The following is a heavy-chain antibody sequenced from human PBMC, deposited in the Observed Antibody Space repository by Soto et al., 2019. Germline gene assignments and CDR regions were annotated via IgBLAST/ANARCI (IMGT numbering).Heavy chain of an antibody. Sequence: PGGSLRLSCAASGFTFSSRWMHWVRQAPGKGLVWVSRINSDGTTNYADSVQGRFTISRDNAKNTLYLQMNSLRAEDTAVYYCTRGVVSTMPNFYYYGMDVWGQGTTVTVSS. J-gene: IGHJ6*02. CDR3: TRGVVSTMPNFYYYGMDV. CDR2: INSDGTT. CDR1: GFTFSSRW. V-gene: IGHV3-74*01. D-gene: IGHD2-2*01.